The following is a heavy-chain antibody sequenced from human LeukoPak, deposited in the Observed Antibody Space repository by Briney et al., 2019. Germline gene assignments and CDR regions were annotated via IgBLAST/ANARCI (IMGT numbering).Heavy chain of an antibody. CDR3: ARLGVRVGYYGSGSYIY. CDR2: ISYDGSNK. CDR1: GFTFSSYA. D-gene: IGHD3-10*01. Sequence: GGSLRLSCAASGFTFSSYAMHWVRQAPGKGLEWVAVISYDGSNKYYADSVKGRFTISRDNSKNTLYLQMNSLRAEDTAVYYCARLGVRVGYYGSGSYIYWGQGTLVTVSS. J-gene: IGHJ4*02. V-gene: IGHV3-30-3*01.